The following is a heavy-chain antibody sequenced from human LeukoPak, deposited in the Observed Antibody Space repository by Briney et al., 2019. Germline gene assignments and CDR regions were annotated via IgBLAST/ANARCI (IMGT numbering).Heavy chain of an antibody. J-gene: IGHJ4*02. V-gene: IGHV3-7*03. CDR1: GFNFRAYW. CDR3: ARGVSPYCSGGSCYSAALYYFDY. CDR2: IHQHGSKE. D-gene: IGHD2-15*01. Sequence: GGSLRLSCTTSGFNFRAYWMGWVRQAPGKGLEWVANIHQHGSKENYLDSVKGRFTISRDNAKSSIYLQMNSLRAEDTAVYYCARGVSPYCSGGSCYSAALYYFDYWGQGTLVTVSS.